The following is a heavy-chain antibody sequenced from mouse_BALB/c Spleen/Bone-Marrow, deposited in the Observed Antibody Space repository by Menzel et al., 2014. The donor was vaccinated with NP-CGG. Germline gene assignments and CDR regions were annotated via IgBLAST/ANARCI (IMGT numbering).Heavy chain of an antibody. CDR3: AKMGYAIDY. V-gene: IGHV3-6*02. CDR1: GYSITSGYY. J-gene: IGHJ4*01. Sequence: EVQLVESGPGLVKPSQSLSLTCSVTGYSITSGYYWNWIRQFPGNKLEWMGYISYDGSNNYNPSLRNRISITRDTSKNQFFLKLNSVTTEDTATYYCAKMGYAIDYWGQGTSVTVSS. CDR2: ISYDGSN.